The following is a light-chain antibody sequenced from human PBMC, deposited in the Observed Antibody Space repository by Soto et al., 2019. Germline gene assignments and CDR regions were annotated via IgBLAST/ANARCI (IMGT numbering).Light chain of an antibody. CDR1: QSVISSY. J-gene: IGKJ4*01. CDR2: GAS. Sequence: EVVLTQSPGSLSLSPGERATLSCRASQSVISSYLAWYQQKPGQAPRLLIYGASSRATGIPDRFSGGGSGTDFTLTISRLEPEDFAVYYCQQFSSYPLTFGGGTKVDIK. CDR3: QQFSSYPLT. V-gene: IGKV3-20*01.